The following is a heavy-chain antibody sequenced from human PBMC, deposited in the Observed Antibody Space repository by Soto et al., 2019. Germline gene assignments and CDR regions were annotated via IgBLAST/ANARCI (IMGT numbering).Heavy chain of an antibody. Sequence: VQLVESGGGLVKPGGSLRLSCAASGFTFSNAWMSWVRQAPGKGLEWVGRIKSKTDGGTTDYAAPVKGRFTISRDDSKNTLYLQMNSLKTEDTAVYYCTTGDDYGDSTEYYFDYWGQGTLVTVSS. J-gene: IGHJ4*02. V-gene: IGHV3-15*01. CDR1: GFTFSNAW. D-gene: IGHD4-17*01. CDR2: IKSKTDGGTT. CDR3: TTGDDYGDSTEYYFDY.